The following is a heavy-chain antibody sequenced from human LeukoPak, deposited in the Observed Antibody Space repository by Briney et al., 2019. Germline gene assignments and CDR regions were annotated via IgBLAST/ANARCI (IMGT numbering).Heavy chain of an antibody. D-gene: IGHD6-19*01. CDR3: AKDVKPDSGRDVDY. V-gene: IGHV3-23*01. J-gene: IGHJ4*02. CDR1: GFTFGSFS. Sequence: AGGSLRPSCAASGFTFGSFSMNWVRQAPGKGLEWVSAIYPSGDSTYYADSVKGRFTISRDNSRNTLYLQMHSLSAEDTAVYYCAKDVKPDSGRDVDYWGQGTLVTVSS. CDR2: IYPSGDST.